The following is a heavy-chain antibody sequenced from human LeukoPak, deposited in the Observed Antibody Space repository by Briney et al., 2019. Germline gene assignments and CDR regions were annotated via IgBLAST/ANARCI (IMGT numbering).Heavy chain of an antibody. D-gene: IGHD3-9*01. CDR1: GFTFSSYA. Sequence: GGSLRLSYAASGFTFSSYAMSWVRQAPGKGLEWVSAISGSGGSTYYAESVKGRFTISRDNSKNTLYLPMNSLSAGDTAVYYFANQGYFDLSRTFDIWGQGTMVTVSS. V-gene: IGHV3-23*01. CDR3: ANQGYFDLSRTFDI. CDR2: ISGSGGST. J-gene: IGHJ3*02.